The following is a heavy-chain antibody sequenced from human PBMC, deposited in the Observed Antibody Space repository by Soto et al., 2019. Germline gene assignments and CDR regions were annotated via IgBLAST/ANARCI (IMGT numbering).Heavy chain of an antibody. Sequence: EVQLVESGGVVVQPGGSLRLSCAASGFTFDDYTMHWVRQAPGKGLEWVSLISWDGGSTYYADSVKGRFTISRDNSKNVVYLQMHRRKPEEIPLYYCAKDNEGFWSCYYTGFDSGGQGTLVTVSS. CDR2: ISWDGGST. CDR1: GFTFDDYT. V-gene: IGHV3-43*01. J-gene: IGHJ4*02. CDR3: AKDNEGFWSCYYTGFDS. D-gene: IGHD3-3*01.